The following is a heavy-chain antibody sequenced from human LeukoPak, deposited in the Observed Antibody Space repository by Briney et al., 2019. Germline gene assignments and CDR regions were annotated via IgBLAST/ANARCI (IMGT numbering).Heavy chain of an antibody. J-gene: IGHJ4*02. Sequence: VASVKVSCKASGGTFSSYAISWVRQAPGQGLEWMRGIIPIFGTANYAQKFQGRVTITADKSTSTAYMELSSLRSEDTAVYYCASYAPGYSSGWDHSLDYWGQGTLVTVSS. CDR3: ASYAPGYSSGWDHSLDY. CDR2: IIPIFGTA. CDR1: GGTFSSYA. V-gene: IGHV1-69*06. D-gene: IGHD6-19*01.